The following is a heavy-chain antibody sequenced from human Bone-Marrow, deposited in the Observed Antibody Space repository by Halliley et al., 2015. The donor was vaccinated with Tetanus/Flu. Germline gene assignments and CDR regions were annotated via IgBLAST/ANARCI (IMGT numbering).Heavy chain of an antibody. CDR2: IYPGDSDT. D-gene: IGHD6-19*01. CDR1: GYSFSNQW. CDR3: LRRRGGAWYFDY. V-gene: IGHV5-51*03. Sequence: QLVQSGAEVRKSGESLKISCKGSGYSFSNQWIAWVRQMPGRGLKWMGIIYPGDSDTSYSPSFEGQVTMSADKSISTAYLQWNALKASDTAVYYCLRRRGGAWYFDYWGQGTLVTVSS. J-gene: IGHJ4*02.